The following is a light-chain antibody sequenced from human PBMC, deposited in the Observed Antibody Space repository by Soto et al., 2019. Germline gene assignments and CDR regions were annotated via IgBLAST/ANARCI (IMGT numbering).Light chain of an antibody. Sequence: QSALTQPASVSGSPGQSITISCTGTSSDVGGYNYVSWYQQHPGKAPQLMIYAVSNRPSGVSDRFSGSKSANTASLTISGLQAEDEADYYCSSFTSSNTYIFGTGTQLTVL. CDR3: SSFTSSNTYI. V-gene: IGLV2-14*03. CDR1: SSDVGGYNY. J-gene: IGLJ1*01. CDR2: AVS.